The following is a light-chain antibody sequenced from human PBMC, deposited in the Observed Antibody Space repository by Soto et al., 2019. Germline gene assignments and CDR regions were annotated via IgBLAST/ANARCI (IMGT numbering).Light chain of an antibody. CDR2: GVS. Sequence: QSALTQPASVSGSPGQSITISCTGTSSDVGAYNYVSWYQQHPGKAPKLMISGVSNRPSGVSNRFSGSKSGNTASLTISGLQADDEADYYCSSYTGSSTPWVFGGGTKVPVL. CDR1: SSDVGAYNY. J-gene: IGLJ3*02. V-gene: IGLV2-14*01. CDR3: SSYTGSSTPWV.